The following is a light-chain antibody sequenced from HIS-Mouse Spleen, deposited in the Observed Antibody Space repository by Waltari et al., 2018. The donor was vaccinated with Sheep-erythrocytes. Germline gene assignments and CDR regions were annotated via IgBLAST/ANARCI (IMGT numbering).Light chain of an antibody. CDR1: KLGDKY. J-gene: IGLJ2*01. Sequence: SYELTQPPSVSVSPGQTASITCSGDKLGDKYACWYQQKPGQSPVLVIYQDTKRPSGIPERLSGSKSGNTATLTISGTQAMDEADYYCQAWDSSTAVVFGGGTKLTVL. CDR2: QDT. CDR3: QAWDSSTAVV. V-gene: IGLV3-1*01.